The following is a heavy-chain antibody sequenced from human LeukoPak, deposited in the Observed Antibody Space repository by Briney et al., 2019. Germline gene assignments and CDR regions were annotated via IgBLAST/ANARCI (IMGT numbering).Heavy chain of an antibody. CDR1: GCSFRTYQ. J-gene: IGHJ4*02. CDR2: LDDTGRT. CDR3: ARDSGTWRPLDY. D-gene: IGHD5-12*01. Sequence: SETLSLTCAVYGCSFRTYQLSWVRQPPGEGLEWIGELDDTGRTRYNPSLNSRATISKDTPKNQFSLTLTSVTAADTAVYYCARDSGTWRPLDYWGQGILVSASS. V-gene: IGHV4-34*01.